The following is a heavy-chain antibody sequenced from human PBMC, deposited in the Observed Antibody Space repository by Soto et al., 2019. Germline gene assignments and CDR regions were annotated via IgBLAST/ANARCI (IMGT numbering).Heavy chain of an antibody. CDR3: ARAGILEWSNNWFDP. J-gene: IGHJ5*02. CDR2: IYPGDSDT. D-gene: IGHD3-3*01. CDR1: GYSFTSYW. V-gene: IGHV5-51*01. Sequence: PGESLKISCKGSGYSFTSYWIGWVRQMPGKGLEWMGIIYPGDSDTRYSPSFQGQVTISADKSISTAYLQWSSLKASDTAMYYCARAGILEWSNNWFDPWGQGTLVTVSS.